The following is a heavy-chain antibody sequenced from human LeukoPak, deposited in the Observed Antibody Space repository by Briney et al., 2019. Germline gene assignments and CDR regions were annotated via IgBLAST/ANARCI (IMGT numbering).Heavy chain of an antibody. CDR1: GFTFSDYY. D-gene: IGHD3-10*01. CDR2: ISSSGSTI. CDR3: ALLGSKLLWRIDY. V-gene: IGHV3-11*01. Sequence: PGGSLRLSCAASGFTFSDYYMSWIRQAPGKGLEWVSYISSSGSTIYYADSVKGRFTISRDNAKNSLYLQMNSLRAEDTALYYCALLGSKLLWRIDYWGQGTRVTVSS. J-gene: IGHJ4*02.